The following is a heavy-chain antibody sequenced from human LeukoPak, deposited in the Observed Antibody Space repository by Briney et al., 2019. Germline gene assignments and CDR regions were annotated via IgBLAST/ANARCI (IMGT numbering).Heavy chain of an antibody. J-gene: IGHJ4*02. V-gene: IGHV4-4*07. CDR1: GGSISSYY. D-gene: IGHD3-22*01. CDR3: ASSGYYDSSSYYSIDY. Sequence: SETLSLTCTVSGGSISSYYWSWIRQPAGKGLEWIGRIYTSGSTNYNPSLKSRVTMSVDTSKNQFSLKLSSVTAADTAVYYCASSGYYDSSSYYSIDYWGQGTLVTVSS. CDR2: IYTSGST.